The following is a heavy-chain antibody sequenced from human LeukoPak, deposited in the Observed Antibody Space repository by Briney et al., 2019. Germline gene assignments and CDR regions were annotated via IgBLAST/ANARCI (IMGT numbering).Heavy chain of an antibody. D-gene: IGHD2-15*01. Sequence: GGSLRLSCAGSGFTFGSYSMNWVRHAPGKGLEWVSYIGHTGSITDYADSVKGRFTISRDNSKNTLYLQMNSLRAEDTAVYYCARTLGYCSGGSCSGFDPWGQGTLVTVSS. CDR3: ARTLGYCSGGSCSGFDP. CDR1: GFTFGSYS. J-gene: IGHJ5*02. V-gene: IGHV3-48*01. CDR2: IGHTGSIT.